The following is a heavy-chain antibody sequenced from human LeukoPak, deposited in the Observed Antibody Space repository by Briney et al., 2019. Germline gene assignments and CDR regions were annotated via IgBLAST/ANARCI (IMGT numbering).Heavy chain of an antibody. J-gene: IGHJ4*02. D-gene: IGHD1-26*01. CDR1: GGTFSSYA. CDR3: ASPRGGSYLYYFDY. CDR2: IIPIFGTA. Sequence: SVKVSCKASGGTFSSYAISWVRQAPGQGLEWMGGIIPIFGTANYAQKFQGRVTITTDESSSTAYMELSSLRSEDTAVYYCASPRGGSYLYYFDYWGQGTLVTVSS. V-gene: IGHV1-69*05.